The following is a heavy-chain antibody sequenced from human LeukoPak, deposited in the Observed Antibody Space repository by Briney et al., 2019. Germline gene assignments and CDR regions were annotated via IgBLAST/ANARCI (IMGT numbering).Heavy chain of an antibody. CDR2: IYYSGGT. CDR1: GGSISNYY. V-gene: IGHV4-59*01. Sequence: PSETLSLTCTVSGGSISNYYWSWIRQPPGKGLEWIGYIYYSGGTNYNPSLKSRVTISVDTSKNQFSLKLSSVTAADTAVYYCAGSRYGYPLDYWGQGTLVTVSS. CDR3: AGSRYGYPLDY. D-gene: IGHD5-24*01. J-gene: IGHJ4*02.